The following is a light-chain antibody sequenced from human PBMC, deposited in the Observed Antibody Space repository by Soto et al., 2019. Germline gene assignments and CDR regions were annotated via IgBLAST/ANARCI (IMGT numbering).Light chain of an antibody. CDR1: SSDIRGYNY. J-gene: IGLJ2*01. CDR3: SSYTTINTVV. Sequence: QSALTQPASVSGSPGQSITISCTGTSSDIRGYNYVSWFQQHPGKAPKLMIYEVSNRPSEVSNRFSGSKSGSTASLTISGLQTGDEAHYYCSSYTTINTVVFGGGTKLTVL. CDR2: EVS. V-gene: IGLV2-14*01.